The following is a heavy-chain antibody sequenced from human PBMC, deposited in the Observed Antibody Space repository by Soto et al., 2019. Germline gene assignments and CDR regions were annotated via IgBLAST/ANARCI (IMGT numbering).Heavy chain of an antibody. CDR3: ARHRITGTTGYYYGMDV. CDR2: IYPGDSDT. CDR1: GYSFTSYW. V-gene: IGHV5-51*01. J-gene: IGHJ6*02. Sequence: ESLKISCKGSGYSFTSYWIGWVRQMPGKGLEWMGIIYPGDSDTRYSPSFQGQVTISADKSISTAYLQWSSLKASDTAMYYCARHRITGTTGYYYGMDVWGQGTTVPVSS. D-gene: IGHD1-7*01.